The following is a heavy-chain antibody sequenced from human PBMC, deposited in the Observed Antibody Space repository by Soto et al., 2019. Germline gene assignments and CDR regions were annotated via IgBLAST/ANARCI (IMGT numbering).Heavy chain of an antibody. J-gene: IGHJ5*02. CDR2: LNAANGDT. CDR3: AKGGYCSTSSCVSWFDP. Sequence: SGAVVKKPGASVKVACKASGYSFTTYSMHWLRQAPGQRPEWIGWLNAANGDTKYSQALQGRVTLTVDTSATTVYMELSSLTSEDTAVYYCAKGGYCSTSSCVSWFDPWGQGTQVTVSP. CDR1: GYSFTTYS. V-gene: IGHV1-3*01. D-gene: IGHD2-2*01.